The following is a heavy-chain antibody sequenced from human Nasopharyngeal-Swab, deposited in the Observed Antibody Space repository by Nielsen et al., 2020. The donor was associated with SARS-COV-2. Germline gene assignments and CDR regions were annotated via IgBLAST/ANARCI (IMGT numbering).Heavy chain of an antibody. CDR1: GGSISSYY. Sequence: SETLSLTCTVSGGSISSYYWTWIRQPAGKGLEWIGRIYTSGSTNYNPSLKSRVTMSVDTSKNQFSLKLSSVTAADTAVYYCARGSLAAIPRSSWFFDCWGQGTLVTVSS. D-gene: IGHD2-2*01. CDR2: IYTSGST. J-gene: IGHJ4*02. V-gene: IGHV4-4*07. CDR3: ARGSLAAIPRSSWFFDC.